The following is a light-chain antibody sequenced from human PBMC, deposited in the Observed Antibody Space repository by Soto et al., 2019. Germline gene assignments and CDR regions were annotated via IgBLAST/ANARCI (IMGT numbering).Light chain of an antibody. CDR2: KAS. V-gene: IGKV1-5*03. CDR3: QQYNSYPYT. J-gene: IGKJ2*01. CDR1: QSISSW. Sequence: DIQMTQSPSTLSASVGDRVTITCRASQSISSWLAWYQQKPGKAPNLLIYKASSLKSGVPSRFSGSGSGTEFTHTISSLQPDDFATYYCQQYNSYPYTFGQGTKLQIK.